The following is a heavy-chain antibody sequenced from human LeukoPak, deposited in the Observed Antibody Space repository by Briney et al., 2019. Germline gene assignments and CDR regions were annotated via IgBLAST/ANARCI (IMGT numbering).Heavy chain of an antibody. J-gene: IGHJ4*02. Sequence: PGGSLRLSCAASGFTFLSYGMHWVRQAPGKGLEWVAVISYDGSNKYYADSVKGRFTISRDNSKNTLYLQMNSLRAEDTALYYGARDPTRRYDTSGYYQLFDYWGQGTLVTVSS. CDR3: ARDPTRRYDTSGYYQLFDY. CDR2: ISYDGSNK. D-gene: IGHD3-22*01. V-gene: IGHV3-30*12. CDR1: GFTFLSYG.